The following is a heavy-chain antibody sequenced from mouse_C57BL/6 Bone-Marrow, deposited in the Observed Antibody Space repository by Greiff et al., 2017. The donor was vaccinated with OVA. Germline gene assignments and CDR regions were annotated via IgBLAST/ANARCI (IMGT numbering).Heavy chain of an antibody. D-gene: IGHD1-1*01. CDR2: INPGSGGT. Sequence: VQLQQSGAELVRPGTSVKVSCKASGYAFTNYLIEWVKQRPGQGLEWIGMINPGSGGTNYNEKFKGKATLTADKSSSTAYMQLSSLTSEDSAVYFCARSHYYGSSHWYFDVWGTGTTVTVSS. V-gene: IGHV1-54*01. CDR3: ARSHYYGSSHWYFDV. J-gene: IGHJ1*03. CDR1: GYAFTNYL.